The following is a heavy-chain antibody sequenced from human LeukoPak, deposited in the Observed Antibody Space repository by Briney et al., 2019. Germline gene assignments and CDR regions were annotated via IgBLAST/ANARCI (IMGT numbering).Heavy chain of an antibody. Sequence: GGSLRLSCAASGFTLSSYAMHWVRQAPGKGLEWVAVISYDGSNKYYADSVKGRFTISRDNSKNTLYLQMNSLRAEDTAVYYCARDRGHTVVTSLFDYWGQGTLVTVSS. CDR1: GFTLSSYA. CDR2: ISYDGSNK. V-gene: IGHV3-30*04. D-gene: IGHD4-23*01. J-gene: IGHJ4*02. CDR3: ARDRGHTVVTSLFDY.